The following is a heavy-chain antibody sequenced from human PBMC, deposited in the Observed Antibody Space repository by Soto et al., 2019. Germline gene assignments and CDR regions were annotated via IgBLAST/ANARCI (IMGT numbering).Heavy chain of an antibody. J-gene: IGHJ6*01. V-gene: IGHV2-5*01. CDR2: VYSNDAT. CDR1: GFPLSNSGVG. CDR3: TQMRASGLYGMDV. D-gene: IGHD3-10*01. Sequence: QITVQESGPSLVKPTQTLTLTCTFSGFPLSNSGVGVAWVSQPTGEALEWLALVYSNDATRFTPSLTRRITITKDTSKIQVVLTMTNMAPVDPATYYGTQMRASGLYGMDVWRQGTTVNVSA.